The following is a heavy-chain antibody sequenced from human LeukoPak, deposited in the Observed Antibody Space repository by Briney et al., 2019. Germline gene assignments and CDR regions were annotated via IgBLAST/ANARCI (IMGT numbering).Heavy chain of an antibody. D-gene: IGHD4-23*01. J-gene: IGHJ4*02. CDR1: GYTFTGYY. CDR2: INPNSGGT. CDR3: ARDLGGTGYGGTSEY. Sequence: EASVKVSCKASGYTFTGYYMHWVRQAPGQGLEWMGWINPNSGGTNYAQKFQGRVTMTRDTSISTAYMELSRLRSDDTAVYYCARDLGGTGYGGTSEYWGQGTLVTVSS. V-gene: IGHV1-2*02.